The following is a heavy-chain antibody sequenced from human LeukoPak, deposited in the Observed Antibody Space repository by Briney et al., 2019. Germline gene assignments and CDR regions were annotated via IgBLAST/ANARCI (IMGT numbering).Heavy chain of an antibody. J-gene: IGHJ5*02. CDR2: IYYSGST. CDR1: GGSISSSSYC. D-gene: IGHD2-15*01. V-gene: IGHV4-39*07. Sequence: SETLSLTCTVSGGSISSSSYCWGWIRQPPGKGLEWIGSIYYSGSTYYNPSLKSRVTISVDTSKNQFSLKLSSVTAADTAVYYCARGSWRFDPWGQGTLVTVSS. CDR3: ARGSWRFDP.